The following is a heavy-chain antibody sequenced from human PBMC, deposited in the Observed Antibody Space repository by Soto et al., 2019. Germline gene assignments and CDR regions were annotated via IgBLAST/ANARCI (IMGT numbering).Heavy chain of an antibody. D-gene: IGHD2-15*01. CDR2: INPNSGGT. CDR1: GYTFTGYY. J-gene: IGHJ4*02. Sequence: QVQLVQSGAEVKKPGASVKVSCKASGYTFTGYYMHWVRQAPGQGLEWMGWINPNSGGTNYAQKFQGWVTMTRDTSISTAYMELSRLRSDDTAVYYCARAQVGGLSCSGGSCYSNYFDYWGQGTLVTVSS. V-gene: IGHV1-2*04. CDR3: ARAQVGGLSCSGGSCYSNYFDY.